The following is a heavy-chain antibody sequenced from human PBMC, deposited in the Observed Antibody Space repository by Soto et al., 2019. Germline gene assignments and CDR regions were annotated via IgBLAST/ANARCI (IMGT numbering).Heavy chain of an antibody. CDR2: LNPNSGDT. V-gene: IGHV1-8*01. Sequence: QVQLVQSGAEVKKPGASVKVSCKASGYTFSRYDINWVRQATGQGLEWRGWLNPNSGDTGYAQKFQGRVTLTRNTSINTAYIELSSLTSDDTAVYYCATSGGGWYLYWGQGTLVTVSS. CDR1: GYTFSRYD. CDR3: ATSGGGWYLY. D-gene: IGHD6-19*01. J-gene: IGHJ4*02.